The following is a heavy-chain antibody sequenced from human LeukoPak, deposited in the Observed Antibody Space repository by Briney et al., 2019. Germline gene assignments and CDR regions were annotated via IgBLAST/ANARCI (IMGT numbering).Heavy chain of an antibody. Sequence: SETLSLTCAVYGGSFSGYYWSWIRQPPGKGLEWIGEINHSGSTNYNPSLMSRVTISVDTSKNQFSLKLSSVTAADTAVYYCASRDLNDFWSGYYFDYWGQGTLVTVSS. D-gene: IGHD3-3*01. CDR3: ASRDLNDFWSGYYFDY. CDR2: INHSGST. J-gene: IGHJ4*02. V-gene: IGHV4-34*01. CDR1: GGSFSGYY.